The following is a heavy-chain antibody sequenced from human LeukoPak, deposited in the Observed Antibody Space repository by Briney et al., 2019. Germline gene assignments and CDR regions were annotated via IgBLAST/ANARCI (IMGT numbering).Heavy chain of an antibody. Sequence: PGGSLRLSCAASGFTFSSYGMHWVRQAPGKGLEWVAVISYDGSNKYHADSVKGRFTISRDNSKNTLYLQMNSLRAEDTAVYYCAKGMATILPYFDYWGQGTLVTVSS. CDR2: ISYDGSNK. V-gene: IGHV3-30*18. J-gene: IGHJ4*02. CDR3: AKGMATILPYFDY. D-gene: IGHD5-12*01. CDR1: GFTFSSYG.